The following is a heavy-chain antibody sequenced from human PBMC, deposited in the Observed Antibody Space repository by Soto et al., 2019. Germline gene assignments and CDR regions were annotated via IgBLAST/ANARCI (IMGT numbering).Heavy chain of an antibody. Sequence: QVQLVQSGAEVKKPGSSVKVSCKASGGTFSSYTISWVRQAPGQGLEWMGRIIPILGIAKYAQKFQGRVTITAAKSTSTAYMELSSLRSEDTAVYYCARGGIAAAGSYYYYYGMDVWGQGTTVTVSS. CDR3: ARGGIAAAGSYYYYYGMDV. J-gene: IGHJ6*02. V-gene: IGHV1-69*02. CDR1: GGTFSSYT. D-gene: IGHD6-13*01. CDR2: IIPILGIA.